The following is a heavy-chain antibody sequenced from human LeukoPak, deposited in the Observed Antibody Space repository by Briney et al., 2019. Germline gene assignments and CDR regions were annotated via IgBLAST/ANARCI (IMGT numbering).Heavy chain of an antibody. Sequence: GGALSLSCAASGFTFSTYWMSWVRQGPGKGLEWVANIKQDGSEKYYVDSVKGRFTISRDNAKNSLYLQMNTLRPEDTAVYYCARERQNKDFWSGGDYWGQGTLVTVSS. D-gene: IGHD3-3*01. CDR1: GFTFSTYW. CDR2: IKQDGSEK. CDR3: ARERQNKDFWSGGDY. V-gene: IGHV3-7*01. J-gene: IGHJ4*02.